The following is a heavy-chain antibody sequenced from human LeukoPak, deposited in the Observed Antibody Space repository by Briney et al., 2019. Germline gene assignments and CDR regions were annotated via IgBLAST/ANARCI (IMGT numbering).Heavy chain of an antibody. V-gene: IGHV3-20*03. Sequence: GGCLRLSSAAPGFTFSSYAMSSGRQAPGKGVGWGSGINWNGGSTGYADSVKGRFTICRDNAKNSLYLQMNSLRAEDTALYYCARDYYDSSGYYYFDYWGQGTLVTVSS. D-gene: IGHD3-22*01. CDR2: INWNGGST. J-gene: IGHJ4*02. CDR1: GFTFSSYA. CDR3: ARDYYDSSGYYYFDY.